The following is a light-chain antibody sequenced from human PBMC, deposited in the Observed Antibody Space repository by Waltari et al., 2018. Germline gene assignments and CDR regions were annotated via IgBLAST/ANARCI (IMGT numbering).Light chain of an antibody. V-gene: IGLV2-14*01. CDR2: DVR. J-gene: IGLJ1*01. CDR1: SSDVGGYNF. Sequence: QSALTQPASVSGSPGQSITISCTGTSSDVGGYNFVSWYQQHPGKAPKLMIYDVRNRPAGVSNRFSGSKSGNTASLTISGLQAEDEADYYCSSYTSSDTPVFGTGTKVTVV. CDR3: SSYTSSDTPV.